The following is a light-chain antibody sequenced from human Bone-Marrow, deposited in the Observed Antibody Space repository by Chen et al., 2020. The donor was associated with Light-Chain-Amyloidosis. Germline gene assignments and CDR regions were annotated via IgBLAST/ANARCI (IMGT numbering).Light chain of an antibody. Sequence: QPLPTLPPSVSGAPGQSVTLSCTGSSSNMAVGYDLNWYQNLPGRGPRLLIYGNTNRPSGVPDRFAASKSATSASLAIAGLRAEDEATYYCQSSDSDRGDVIFGGGTKLTVL. J-gene: IGLJ2*01. V-gene: IGLV1-40*01. CDR2: GNT. CDR3: QSSDSDRGDVI. CDR1: SSNMAVGYD.